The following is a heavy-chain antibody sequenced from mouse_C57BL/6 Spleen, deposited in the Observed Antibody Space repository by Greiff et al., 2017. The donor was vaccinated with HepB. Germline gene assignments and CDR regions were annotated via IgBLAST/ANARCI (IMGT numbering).Heavy chain of an antibody. CDR3: TTRTTVVATPFDY. CDR2: IDPENGDT. V-gene: IGHV14-4*01. D-gene: IGHD1-1*01. J-gene: IGHJ2*01. Sequence: VQLQQSGAELVRPGASVKLSCTASGFNIKDDYMHWVKQRPEQGLEWIGWIDPENGDTEYASKFQGKATITADTSSNTAYLQLSSLTSEDTAVYYCTTRTTVVATPFDYWGQGTTLTVSS. CDR1: GFNIKDDY.